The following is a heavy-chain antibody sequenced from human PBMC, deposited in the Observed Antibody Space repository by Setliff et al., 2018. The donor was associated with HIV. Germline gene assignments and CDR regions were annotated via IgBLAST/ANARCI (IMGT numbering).Heavy chain of an antibody. V-gene: IGHV5-51*01. J-gene: IGHJ6*03. D-gene: IGHD2-2*01. Sequence: GESLKISCKGSGYSFTTYWIGWVRQMPGKGLEWMGIFYPGDSHTRYSPSFQGQVTLSADKSISTAYLQWSSLKASDTAVYYCSRASDPSHRMPPTNYYYYMDVWGKGTKVTVSS. CDR2: FYPGDSHT. CDR3: SRASDPSHRMPPTNYYYYMDV. CDR1: GYSFTTYW.